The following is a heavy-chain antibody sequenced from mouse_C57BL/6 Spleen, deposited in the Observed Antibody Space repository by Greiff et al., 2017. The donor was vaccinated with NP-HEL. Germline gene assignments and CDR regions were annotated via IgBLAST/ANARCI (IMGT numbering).Heavy chain of an antibody. J-gene: IGHJ4*01. D-gene: IGHD2-3*01. CDR3: ARRRDGYYYYYAMDY. Sequence: QVQLQQSGAELVKPGASVKMSCKASGYTFTSYWITWVKQRPGQGLEWIGDIYPGSGSTNYNEKFKSKATLTVDTSSSTAYMQLSSLTSEDSAVYYCARRRDGYYYYYAMDYWGQGTSVTVSS. CDR2: IYPGSGST. CDR1: GYTFTSYW. V-gene: IGHV1-55*01.